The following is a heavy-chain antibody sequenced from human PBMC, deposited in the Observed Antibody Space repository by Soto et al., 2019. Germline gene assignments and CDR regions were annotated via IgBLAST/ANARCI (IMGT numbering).Heavy chain of an antibody. CDR3: AREKVTAGGNNYLDP. J-gene: IGHJ5*02. Sequence: SETLSLTCGVSCGTVASSHWWSWVRQSPGGGLEWIGNVYHTGDTNFNPSLQSRVTTSVDKSNNQFSLRLNSLTAADTAVYFCAREKVTAGGNNYLDPWGTGTLVTVSS. D-gene: IGHD2-21*02. V-gene: IGHV4-4*02. CDR1: CGTVASSHW. CDR2: VYHTGDT.